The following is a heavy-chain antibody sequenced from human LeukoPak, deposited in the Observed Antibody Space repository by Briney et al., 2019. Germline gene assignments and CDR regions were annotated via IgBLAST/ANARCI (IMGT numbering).Heavy chain of an antibody. V-gene: IGHV4-59*01. J-gene: IGHJ5*02. D-gene: IGHD3-10*01. CDR2: IYYSGST. CDR1: VGSISSYY. Sequence: PSETLSLACTVSVGSISSYYWCWIRQPPEKGLEWVGYIYYSGSTNYNPSLKSRVTISVDTSKNQFSLKLSSVTAADTAVYYCARSMVRGVISPWGQGTLVTVSS. CDR3: ARSMVRGVISP.